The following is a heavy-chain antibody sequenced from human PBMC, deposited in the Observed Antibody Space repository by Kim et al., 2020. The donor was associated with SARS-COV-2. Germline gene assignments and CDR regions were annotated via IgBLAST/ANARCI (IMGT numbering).Heavy chain of an antibody. CDR2: IKQDGSEK. Sequence: GASLRLSCAASGLTFSSYWMSWVRQAPGKGLEWVANIKQDGSEKYYVDSVKGRFTISRDNAKNSLYLQMNSLRAEDTAVYYCARSGSVYFDYWGQGTLVT. J-gene: IGHJ4*02. CDR3: ARSGSVYFDY. CDR1: GLTFSSYW. V-gene: IGHV3-7*03. D-gene: IGHD3-10*01.